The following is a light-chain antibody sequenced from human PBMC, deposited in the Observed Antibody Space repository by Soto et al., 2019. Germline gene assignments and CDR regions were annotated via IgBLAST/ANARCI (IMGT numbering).Light chain of an antibody. J-gene: IGLJ1*01. Sequence: QSVLTQPPSVSAAPGQKVTISCSGSSSNIGNNYVSWYQQLPGTAPKFLIYENNRRPSGIPDRFSGSKSGTSATLGITGLQTGDEADYYCGHWDRRPSGHVSGTGTKVTVL. V-gene: IGLV1-51*02. CDR2: ENN. CDR3: GHWDRRPSGHV. CDR1: SSNIGNNY.